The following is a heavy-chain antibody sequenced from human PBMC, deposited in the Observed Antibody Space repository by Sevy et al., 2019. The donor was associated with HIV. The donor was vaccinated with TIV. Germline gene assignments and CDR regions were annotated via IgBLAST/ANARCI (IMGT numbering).Heavy chain of an antibody. Sequence: GGSVRLSCAASGFTFSYAWMNWVRQAPGKGLEWVGRIQSKADGGTIDYAAPVKGRFTISRDDSQNTLYLQMNSLKTEDTAVYYCSTDPIIVLLVTNGMDVWGQGTTVTVSS. D-gene: IGHD2-8*02. V-gene: IGHV3-15*01. CDR1: GFTFSYAW. CDR2: IQSKADGGTI. CDR3: STDPIIVLLVTNGMDV. J-gene: IGHJ6*02.